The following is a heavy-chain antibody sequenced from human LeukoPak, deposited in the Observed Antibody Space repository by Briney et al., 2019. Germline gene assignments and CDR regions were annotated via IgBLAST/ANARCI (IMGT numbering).Heavy chain of an antibody. V-gene: IGHV3-9*01. Sequence: GGSLRLSCAASGFIVDDHGMNWVRQAPGTGLEWVSGISWNSGSIGYADSVKGRFTISRDNAKNSLYLQMNSLRAEDTALYYCAKDGISSDTAMVAYYFDYWGQGTLVTVSS. J-gene: IGHJ4*02. CDR3: AKDGISSDTAMVAYYFDY. CDR2: ISWNSGSI. CDR1: GFIVDDHG. D-gene: IGHD5-18*01.